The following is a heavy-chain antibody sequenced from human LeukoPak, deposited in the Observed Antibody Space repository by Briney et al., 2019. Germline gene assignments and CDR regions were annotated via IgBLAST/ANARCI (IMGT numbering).Heavy chain of an antibody. CDR3: AIGGYGSGSYYSPTFGMDV. V-gene: IGHV4-4*07. J-gene: IGHJ6*02. Sequence: PSETLSLTCTVSGGSISSYYWSWIRQPPGKGLEWIGRIYTSGSTNYNPSLKSRVTMSVDTSKNQFSLKLSSVTAADTAVYYCAIGGYGSGSYYSPTFGMDVWGQGTTVTVSS. CDR2: IYTSGST. CDR1: GGSISSYY. D-gene: IGHD3-10*01.